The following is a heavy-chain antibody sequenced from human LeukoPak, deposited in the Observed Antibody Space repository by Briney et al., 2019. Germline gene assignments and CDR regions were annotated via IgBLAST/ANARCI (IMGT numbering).Heavy chain of an antibody. J-gene: IGHJ5*02. CDR2: IYTSGST. Sequence: SETLSLTCTVSGGSISSYYWSWIRQPAGKGLEWIGRIYTSGSTNYNPSLKSRVTMSVDTSKNQFSLKLSSVTAADTAVYYCARDSKQWLVRGWFDPWGQGTLVTLSS. V-gene: IGHV4-4*07. D-gene: IGHD6-19*01. CDR1: GGSISSYY. CDR3: ARDSKQWLVRGWFDP.